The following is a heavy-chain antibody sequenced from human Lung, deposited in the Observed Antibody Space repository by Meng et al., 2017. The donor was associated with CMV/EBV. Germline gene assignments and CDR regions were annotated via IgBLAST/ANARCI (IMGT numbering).Heavy chain of an antibody. V-gene: IGHV3-11*04. D-gene: IGHD1-26*01. Sequence: SCAASGFSFSSNYMSWIRQAPGKGLEWVSYIRRNGNTIYYADSVKGRFTISRDNAKNSLYLQMNSLRVEDKAVYYCAREANGCYYAFYFDYWGQGTLVTVSS. J-gene: IGHJ4*02. CDR1: GFSFSSNY. CDR3: AREANGCYYAFYFDY. CDR2: IRRNGNTI.